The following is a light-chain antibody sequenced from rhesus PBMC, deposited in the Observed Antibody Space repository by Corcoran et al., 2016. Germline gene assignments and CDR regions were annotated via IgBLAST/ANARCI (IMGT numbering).Light chain of an antibody. CDR3: QQHNSYPYS. Sequence: DIQMTQSPSSLSASVGDTVTITCQASQGISKYLAWYQQKPGKVPKLLIYDASTLQSGVPSRFSGSGSGTECTLTISSLQPEDFATYYCQQHNSYPYSFGQGTKVEIK. CDR1: QGISKY. V-gene: IGKV1-25*01. CDR2: DAS. J-gene: IGKJ2*01.